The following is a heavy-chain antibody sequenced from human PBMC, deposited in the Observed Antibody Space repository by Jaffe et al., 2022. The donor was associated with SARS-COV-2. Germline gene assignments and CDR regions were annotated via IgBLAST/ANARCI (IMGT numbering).Heavy chain of an antibody. V-gene: IGHV3-15*01. CDR1: GFTFSNAW. Sequence: EVQLVESGGGLVKPGGSLRLSCAASGFTFSNAWMSWVRQAPGKGLEWVGRIKSKTDGGTTDYAAPVKGRFTISRDDSKNTLYLQMNSLKTEDTAVYYCTTGSEGYGDYSSYYYYGMDVWGQGTTVTVSS. J-gene: IGHJ6*02. D-gene: IGHD4-17*01. CDR3: TTGSEGYGDYSSYYYYGMDV. CDR2: IKSKTDGGTT.